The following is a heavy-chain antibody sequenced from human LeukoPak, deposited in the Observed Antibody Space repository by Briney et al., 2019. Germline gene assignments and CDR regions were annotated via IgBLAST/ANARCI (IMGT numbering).Heavy chain of an antibody. Sequence: GGSLRLSCAASGFTFSSYSMNWVRQAPGKGLEWVLSISSSSSDIYYADSVRGRFTISRDNAKNSLYLQMNSLRAEDTAVYYCARVRGFSTRDFDYWGQGTLVTVSS. CDR1: GFTFSSYS. CDR2: ISSSSSDI. J-gene: IGHJ4*02. CDR3: ARVRGFSTRDFDY. V-gene: IGHV3-21*01. D-gene: IGHD6-13*01.